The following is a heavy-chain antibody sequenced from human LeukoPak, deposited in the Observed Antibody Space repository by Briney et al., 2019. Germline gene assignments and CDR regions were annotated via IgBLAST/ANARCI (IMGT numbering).Heavy chain of an antibody. J-gene: IGHJ4*02. V-gene: IGHV3-23*01. CDR3: AKDLLLRPFAQFDY. D-gene: IGHD3-9*01. Sequence: GGSLRLSCAASGFTFSSYAMSWVRQAPGKGLEWVSAITASGGSTYHADSVKGRFTISRDNSKNTLYLQMNSLRVEDTAVYYCAKDLLLRPFAQFDYWGQGTLVTVSS. CDR1: GFTFSSYA. CDR2: ITASGGST.